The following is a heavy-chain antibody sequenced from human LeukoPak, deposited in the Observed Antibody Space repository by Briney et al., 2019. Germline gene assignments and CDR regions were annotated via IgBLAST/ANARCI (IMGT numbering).Heavy chain of an antibody. Sequence: PSETLSLTCTVSGGSISSSSYYWGWIRQPPGKGLEWIGSIYYSGSTYYNPSLKSRVTISVDTSKNQFSLKLSSVTAADTAVYYCASLPVSGGYLLDYWGQGTLVTVSS. CDR3: ASLPVSGGYLLDY. J-gene: IGHJ4*02. D-gene: IGHD1-26*01. CDR2: IYYSGST. V-gene: IGHV4-39*01. CDR1: GGSISSSSYY.